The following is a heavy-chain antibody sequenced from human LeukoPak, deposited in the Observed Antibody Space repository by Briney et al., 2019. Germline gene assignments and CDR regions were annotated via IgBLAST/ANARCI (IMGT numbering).Heavy chain of an antibody. D-gene: IGHD6-19*01. Sequence: GGSLRLSCAASGFTFSTSIMHWVRQAPGKGLEWVAVISYDGSNKYYADSVKGRFTISRDNSKNTLYLQMNSLRAEDTAVYYCAKDRLSSGWYPDYWGQGTLVTVSS. CDR3: AKDRLSSGWYPDY. V-gene: IGHV3-30*18. J-gene: IGHJ4*02. CDR2: ISYDGSNK. CDR1: GFTFSTSI.